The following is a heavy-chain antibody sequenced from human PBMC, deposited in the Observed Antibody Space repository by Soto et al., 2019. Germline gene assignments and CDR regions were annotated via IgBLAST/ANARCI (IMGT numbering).Heavy chain of an antibody. CDR1: GFTFSAYN. J-gene: IGHJ4*02. CDR3: STSPEVGVRGGF. CDR2: ISTRSQYI. D-gene: IGHD3-3*01. V-gene: IGHV3-21*02. Sequence: VQLVESGGGLVKPAASLRLSCVGSGFTFSAYNINWVRQAPGKGLEWVSSISTRSQYIYQPVSMKGRVTISRDDAKNSVYLQMNGLRADDTAVYYCSTSPEVGVRGGFWGQGTLVTVSS.